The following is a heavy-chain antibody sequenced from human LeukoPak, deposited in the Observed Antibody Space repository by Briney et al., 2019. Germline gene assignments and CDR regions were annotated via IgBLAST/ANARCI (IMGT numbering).Heavy chain of an antibody. D-gene: IGHD3-22*01. Sequence: SETLSLTCKVSGGSISSYQWSWIRQPPGKALEWIGNIYYSGSANYNPSLKSRVIISVDTSKNQFSLNLSPVIAADTAVYYCAREGGSYDSSGYYSLYYYFDYWGQGTLVTVSS. CDR1: GGSISSYQ. J-gene: IGHJ4*02. CDR3: AREGGSYDSSGYYSLYYYFDY. V-gene: IGHV4-59*01. CDR2: IYYSGSA.